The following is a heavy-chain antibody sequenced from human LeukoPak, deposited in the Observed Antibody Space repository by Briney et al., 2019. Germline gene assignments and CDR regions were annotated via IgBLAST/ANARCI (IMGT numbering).Heavy chain of an antibody. CDR2: IYNNDNA. J-gene: IGHJ6*01. CDR1: GFSVSNIY. Sequence: PGGSLRLSCAASGFSVSNIYMNWVRQAPGKGLEWVSVIYNNDNAYYLDSVKGRFTIFRDNSQNTLYLQMNDLRAEDTAVYYCAKRVRGYSGYDLYYYYGMDVWGQGTTVTVSS. D-gene: IGHD5-12*01. CDR3: AKRVRGYSGYDLYYYYGMDV. V-gene: IGHV3-53*01.